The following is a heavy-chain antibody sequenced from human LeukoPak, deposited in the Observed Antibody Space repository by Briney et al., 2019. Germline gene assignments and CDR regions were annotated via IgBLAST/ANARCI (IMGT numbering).Heavy chain of an antibody. J-gene: IGHJ5*02. CDR2: IYYSGST. Sequence: SETLSLTCTVSGGSISSYYWSWIRQPPGKGLEWIGYIYYSGSTNYNPSLKSRVTISVDTSKNQFSLKLSSVTAADTAVYYCATTCSGGSCDWFDPWGQGTLVTVSS. CDR3: ATTCSGGSCDWFDP. CDR1: GGSISSYY. V-gene: IGHV4-59*01. D-gene: IGHD2-15*01.